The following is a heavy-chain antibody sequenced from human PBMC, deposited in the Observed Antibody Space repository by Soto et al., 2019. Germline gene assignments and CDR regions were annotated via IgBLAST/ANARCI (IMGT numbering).Heavy chain of an antibody. CDR2: IWYDGSNK. D-gene: IGHD6-6*01. CDR3: ARDRQQDYYYYYMDV. V-gene: IGHV3-33*01. J-gene: IGHJ6*03. Sequence: GGSLRLSCAASGFTFSSYGMHWVRQAPGKGLEWVAVIWYDGSNKYYADSVKARFTISRDNSKNTLYLQMNSLRAEDTAVYYCARDRQQDYYYYYMDVWGKGTTVTVSS. CDR1: GFTFSSYG.